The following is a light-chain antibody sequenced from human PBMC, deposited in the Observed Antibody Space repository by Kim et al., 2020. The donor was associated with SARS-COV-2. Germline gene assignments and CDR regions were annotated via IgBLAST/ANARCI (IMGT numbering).Light chain of an antibody. CDR2: GAS. Sequence: SGSPGERATRSCRPSQSVSSNLAWYLQKPGQVPRLLIYGASISATGIPARFSGSGSGTEFTLTISSLQSEDFAVYFCQQYNNWPLTFGGGTKVEI. CDR1: QSVSSN. J-gene: IGKJ4*01. CDR3: QQYNNWPLT. V-gene: IGKV3D-15*01.